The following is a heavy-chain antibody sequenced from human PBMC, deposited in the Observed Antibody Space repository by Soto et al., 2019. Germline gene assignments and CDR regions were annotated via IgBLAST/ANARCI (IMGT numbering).Heavy chain of an antibody. J-gene: IGHJ6*02. V-gene: IGHV1-2*04. Sequence: GASVKVSCKASGYTFTGYYMHWVRQAPGQRIEWMGWINPNSGGINYAQKFQGWVTMTRDTSISTAYMVLSRLRSDDTAVYYCATTTIKRGYCSSTSCFNYGMDVWGQGTTVTVSS. CDR1: GYTFTGYY. CDR2: INPNSGGI. D-gene: IGHD2-2*01. CDR3: ATTTIKRGYCSSTSCFNYGMDV.